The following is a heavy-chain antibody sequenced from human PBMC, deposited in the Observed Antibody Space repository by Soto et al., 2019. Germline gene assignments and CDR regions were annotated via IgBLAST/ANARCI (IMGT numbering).Heavy chain of an antibody. CDR2: IIPILGIA. V-gene: IGHV1-69*02. Sequence: QVQLVQSGAEVKKPGSSVKVSCKASGGTFSSYTMSWVRQAPGQGLEWMGRIIPILGIANYAQKFQGRVTITADKSTSTAYMELSSLRSEDTAVYYCATTRGTEYNWNYARPLAYYYYYMDVWGKGTTVTVSS. J-gene: IGHJ6*03. CDR1: GGTFSSYT. D-gene: IGHD1-7*01. CDR3: ATTRGTEYNWNYARPLAYYYYYMDV.